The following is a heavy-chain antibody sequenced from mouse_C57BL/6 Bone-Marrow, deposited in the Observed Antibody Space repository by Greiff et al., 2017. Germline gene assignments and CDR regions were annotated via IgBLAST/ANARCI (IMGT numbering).Heavy chain of an antibody. J-gene: IGHJ4*01. D-gene: IGHD1-1*02. CDR3: ARGGYYFLMDY. V-gene: IGHV1-82*01. CDR1: GYAFSSSW. CDR2: IYPGDGDT. Sequence: QVQLQQSGPELVKPGASVKISCKASGYAFSSSWMNWVKQRPGKGLEWIGRIYPGDGDTNYNGKFKGKATLTAYKSSSTAYMQLSSLTSEDSAVYFCARGGYYFLMDYWGQGTSVTVSS.